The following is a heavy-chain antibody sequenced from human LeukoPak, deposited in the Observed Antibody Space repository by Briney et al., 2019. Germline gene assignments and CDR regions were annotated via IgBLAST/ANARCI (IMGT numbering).Heavy chain of an antibody. Sequence: GGSLRLSCAASGFTFSSYAMHWVRQAPGKGLEWVAVISYDGSNKYYADSVKGRFTISRDNSKNTLYLQMNSLRAEDTAVYYCAKNYGSGSPSYYYYYYMDVWGKGTTVTVSS. J-gene: IGHJ6*03. CDR2: ISYDGSNK. V-gene: IGHV3-30-3*02. CDR1: GFTFSSYA. CDR3: AKNYGSGSPSYYYYYYMDV. D-gene: IGHD3-10*01.